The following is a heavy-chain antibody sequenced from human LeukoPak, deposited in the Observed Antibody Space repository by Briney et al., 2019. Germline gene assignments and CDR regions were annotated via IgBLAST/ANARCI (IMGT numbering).Heavy chain of an antibody. CDR3: ARFPVYYYYMDV. V-gene: IGHV4-31*03. CDR1: GGSISSGDYY. CDR2: IYYSGST. Sequence: SQTLSLTCTVSGGSISSGDYYWNCIRQHPAKVLEWIGYIYYSGSTFYNPSFKSRLTMSVDTSKNQFSLKLSSVTAADTAVYYCARFPVYYYYMDVWGKGTTVTVSS. J-gene: IGHJ6*03.